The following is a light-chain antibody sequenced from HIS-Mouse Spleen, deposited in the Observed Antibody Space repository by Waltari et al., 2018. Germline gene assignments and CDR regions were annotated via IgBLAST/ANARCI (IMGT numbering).Light chain of an antibody. V-gene: IGKV3-15*01. CDR1: QSVSSN. CDR3: QQYNNWPWT. CDR2: GAS. J-gene: IGKJ1*01. Sequence: EIVMTQSPATLSVSPGERATLSCRASQSVSSNLAWYQQKPGQAPRLRSDGASTRAPGIPARFSGSGSGTEFTLTISSLQSEDFAVYYCQQYNNWPWTFGQGTKVEIK.